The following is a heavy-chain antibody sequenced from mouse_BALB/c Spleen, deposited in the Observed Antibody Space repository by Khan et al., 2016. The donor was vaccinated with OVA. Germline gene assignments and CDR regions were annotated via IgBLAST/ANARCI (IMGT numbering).Heavy chain of an antibody. CDR3: ARSVTITTVVATDFDY. J-gene: IGHJ2*01. CDR1: GYSIPSDYA. CDR2: ISYIGRT. Sequence: EVQLQESGPGLVKPSQSLSLTCTVTGYSIPSDYAWNWIRQFPGNKLEWMGYISYIGRTRYNPSIKRRISITRDTSKNQFFLQLNSVTTEDTATYCCARSVTITTVVATDFDYCGQGTTLTVSS. D-gene: IGHD1-1*01. V-gene: IGHV3-2*02.